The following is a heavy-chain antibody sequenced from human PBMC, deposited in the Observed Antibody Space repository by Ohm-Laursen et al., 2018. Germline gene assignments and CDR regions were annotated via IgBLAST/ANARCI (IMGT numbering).Heavy chain of an antibody. CDR1: GFTFTNYA. V-gene: IGHV3-23*01. CDR3: VKGRLAGAFDY. J-gene: IGHJ4*02. D-gene: IGHD2-15*01. CDR2: ISGSGGIA. Sequence: SLRLSCTASGFTFTNYAMGWVRQAPGKGLEWVSSISGSGGIAYYADSVKGRFTISRDNSQNTLYLQMNSLRAEDTAIYYCVKGRLAGAFDYWGQGTLVTVSS.